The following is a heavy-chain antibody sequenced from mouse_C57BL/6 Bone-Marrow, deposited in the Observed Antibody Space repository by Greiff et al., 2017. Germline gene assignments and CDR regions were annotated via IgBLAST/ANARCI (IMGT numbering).Heavy chain of an antibody. CDR3: ARANYDGPANWYFDV. CDR1: GYAFSSSW. Sequence: VQVEESGPELVKPGASVKISCKASGYAFSSSWMNWVKQRPGKGLEWIGRIYPGDGDTNYNGKFKGKATLTVDQSSSTAYMQLSSLTSDDSAVYFCARANYDGPANWYFDVWGTGTTGTVSS. CDR2: IYPGDGDT. V-gene: IGHV1-82*01. J-gene: IGHJ1*03. D-gene: IGHD2-1*01.